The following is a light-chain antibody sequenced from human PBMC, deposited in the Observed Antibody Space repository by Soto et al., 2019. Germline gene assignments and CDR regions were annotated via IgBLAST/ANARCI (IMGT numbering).Light chain of an antibody. J-gene: IGKJ1*01. Sequence: DIQMTQFPSSLSVSVGDRVTITCRASQTISTCLNWYQQKAGTAPKLLIYGASDLESGIPSRFSGSGSGTYFTLTISSLQPEDFAIYYCQQCLTTPRTFGQGTRVEI. CDR2: GAS. CDR1: QTISTC. V-gene: IGKV1-39*01. CDR3: QQCLTTPRT.